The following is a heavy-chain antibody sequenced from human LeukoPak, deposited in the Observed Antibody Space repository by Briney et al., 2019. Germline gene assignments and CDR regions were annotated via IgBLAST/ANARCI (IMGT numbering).Heavy chain of an antibody. CDR2: IIDTGRST. CDR3: AKDHCTATNCFAGFDY. J-gene: IGHJ4*02. Sequence: GGSLRLSCEASGFTSRNYGMSWVRQAPGKGLEWVSGIIDTGRSTFYIDSVKGRFTISRDNSRGTLYLQMNSLRAEDTAMYYCAKDHCTATNCFAGFDYWGQGALVTVSS. CDR1: GFTSRNYG. D-gene: IGHD2-15*01. V-gene: IGHV3-23*01.